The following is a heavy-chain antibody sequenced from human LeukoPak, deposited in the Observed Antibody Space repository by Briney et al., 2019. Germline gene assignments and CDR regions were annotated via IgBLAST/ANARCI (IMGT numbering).Heavy chain of an antibody. CDR1: GGSISSGSYY. V-gene: IGHV4-39*07. CDR2: ILNSGST. Sequence: PSETLSLTCTVSGGSISSGSYYWGWIRQPPGKGLEWIGYILNSGSTYYNPSLKSRVTILVDTSKNQFSLKLSSVTAADTAVYYCARDRHKLVDIVAGILDYWGQGTLVTVSS. J-gene: IGHJ4*02. CDR3: ARDRHKLVDIVAGILDY. D-gene: IGHD5-12*01.